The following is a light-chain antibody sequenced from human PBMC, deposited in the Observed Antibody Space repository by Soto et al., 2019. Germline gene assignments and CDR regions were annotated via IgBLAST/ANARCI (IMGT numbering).Light chain of an antibody. V-gene: IGKV3-20*01. CDR3: QQYGGSPLVT. Sequence: EIVLTQSPGTLSLSPGERATLSCRASQSVSSSSLAWYQQKPGQAPRLLVYGASSRATGIPDRFSGSGSGTDFTLTISRLEPEDFAVYYCQQYGGSPLVTFGQGTKLEMK. J-gene: IGKJ2*01. CDR1: QSVSSSS. CDR2: GAS.